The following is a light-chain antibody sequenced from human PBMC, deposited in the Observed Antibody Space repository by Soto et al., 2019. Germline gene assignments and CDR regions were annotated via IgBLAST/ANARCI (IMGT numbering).Light chain of an antibody. CDR1: QGISNY. Sequence: DIQMTQSPSSLSASVGDRVTITCRASQGISNYLAWYQQKPGKVPKLLIYAASTLQSGVPSRFSGSGSGTDFTLTISNLHPEDVETYYCQKYNSAPRTFGPGTKVDIK. CDR3: QKYNSAPRT. J-gene: IGKJ3*01. V-gene: IGKV1-27*01. CDR2: AAS.